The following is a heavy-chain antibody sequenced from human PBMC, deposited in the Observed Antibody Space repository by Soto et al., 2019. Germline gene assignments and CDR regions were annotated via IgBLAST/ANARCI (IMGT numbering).Heavy chain of an antibody. CDR3: ARVGYCSGDTCYLAWFDP. D-gene: IGHD2-15*01. Sequence: QVQLQESGPGPVKPSQTLSLSCSVSGGSISSGDYYWSWIRQPPGKGLEWIGYIYYTGRTYYNPYLNSRVTISVDTATNQFSLNLSSVTAADTAVYYCARVGYCSGDTCYLAWFDPWGQGTLVTVSS. V-gene: IGHV4-30-4*01. CDR1: GGSISSGDYY. CDR2: IYYTGRT. J-gene: IGHJ5*02.